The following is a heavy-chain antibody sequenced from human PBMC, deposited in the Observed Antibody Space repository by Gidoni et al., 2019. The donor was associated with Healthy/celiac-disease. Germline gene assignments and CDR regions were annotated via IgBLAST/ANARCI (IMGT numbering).Heavy chain of an antibody. J-gene: IGHJ4*02. CDR2: IRSKAYGGTT. CDR3: TRRYDYGDYEDPDY. Sequence: EVQLAESGGGLVQPGRSLRLSCPAPGSTLGDYAMSWFRQAPGKGLEWVGFIRSKAYGGTTEYAASVKGRFTISRDDSKSIAYLQMNSLKTEDTAVYYCTRRYDYGDYEDPDYWGQGTLVTVSS. CDR1: GSTLGDYA. D-gene: IGHD4-17*01. V-gene: IGHV3-49*03.